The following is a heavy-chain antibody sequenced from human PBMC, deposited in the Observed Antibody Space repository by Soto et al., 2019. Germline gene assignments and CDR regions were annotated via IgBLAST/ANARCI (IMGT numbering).Heavy chain of an antibody. CDR3: AKDISGAEFLEWLLADY. Sequence: EVQLLESGGGLVQPGGSLRLSCAASGFTFSSYAMSWVRQAPGKGLEWVSAISGSGGSTYYADSVKGRFTISRDNSKNTLYLQMNSLRAEDTAVYYCAKDISGAEFLEWLLADYWGQGPLVTVSS. V-gene: IGHV3-23*01. CDR1: GFTFSSYA. J-gene: IGHJ4*02. CDR2: ISGSGGST. D-gene: IGHD3-3*01.